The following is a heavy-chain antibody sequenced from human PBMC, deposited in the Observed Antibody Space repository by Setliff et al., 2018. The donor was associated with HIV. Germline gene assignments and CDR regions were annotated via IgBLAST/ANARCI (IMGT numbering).Heavy chain of an antibody. CDR1: RGSISNYY. CDR3: ARKGSSSRSQEYYYDF. J-gene: IGHJ4*02. Sequence: SETLSLTFSVSRGSISNYYWSWIRQTPGKVLEWIGYIYYSGSTNYNPSLKSRVTMSLDTSKNQFTLNLNSVTALDTAVYYCARKGSSSRSQEYYYDFWGQGTLVTVSS. D-gene: IGHD6-13*01. V-gene: IGHV4-59*12. CDR2: IYYSGST.